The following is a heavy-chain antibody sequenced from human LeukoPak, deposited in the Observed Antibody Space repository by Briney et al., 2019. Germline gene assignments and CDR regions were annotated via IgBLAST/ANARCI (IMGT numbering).Heavy chain of an antibody. Sequence: PGGSLRLSCAVSGFTFSSYCMSWVRQAPGKGLDWIGYIKHNGSEKYYVDSVKGRSTISRDNAKDSLYLQMNSLRVADTAVYYCARGQYWSGGSCSTGWFDPWGQGTLVTVSS. V-gene: IGHV3-7*01. D-gene: IGHD2-15*01. J-gene: IGHJ5*02. CDR2: IKHNGSEK. CDR1: GFTFSSYC. CDR3: ARGQYWSGGSCSTGWFDP.